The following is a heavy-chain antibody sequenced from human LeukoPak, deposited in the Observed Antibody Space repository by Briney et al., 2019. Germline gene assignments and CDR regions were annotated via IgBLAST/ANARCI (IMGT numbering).Heavy chain of an antibody. Sequence: SETLSLTCAVYGGSFSGYYWSWIRQPPGKGLEWIGEINHSGSTNYNPSLKSRVTISVDTSKNQFSLKLSSVTAADTAVYYCARGLNPDLKGKQYCSSTSCYASTPKGYNWFDPWGQGTLVNGSS. CDR3: ARGLNPDLKGKQYCSSTSCYASTPKGYNWFDP. V-gene: IGHV4-34*01. D-gene: IGHD2-2*01. CDR2: INHSGST. CDR1: GGSFSGYY. J-gene: IGHJ5*02.